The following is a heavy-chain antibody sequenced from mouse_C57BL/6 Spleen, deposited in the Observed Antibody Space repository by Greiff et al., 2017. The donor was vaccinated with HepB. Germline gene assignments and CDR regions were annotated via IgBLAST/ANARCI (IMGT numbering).Heavy chain of an antibody. CDR3: ARGGTTVVVPFDY. CDR2: IYPGDGDT. V-gene: IGHV1-82*01. CDR1: GYAFSSSW. Sequence: VQRVESGPELVKPGASVKISCKASGYAFSSSWMNWVKQRPGKGLEWIGRIYPGDGDTNYNGKFKGKATLTADKSSSTAYMQLSSLTSEDSAVYFCARGGTTVVVPFDYWGQGTTLTVSS. J-gene: IGHJ2*01. D-gene: IGHD1-1*01.